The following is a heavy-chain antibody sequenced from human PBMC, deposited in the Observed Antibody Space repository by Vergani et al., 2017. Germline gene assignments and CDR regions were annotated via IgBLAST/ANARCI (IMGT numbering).Heavy chain of an antibody. CDR3: AREHRPAITMVRGDFYGMDV. CDR2: IIPIFGTA. Sequence: QVQLVQSGAEVKKPGSSVKVSCKASGGTFSSYAISWVRQAPGQGLEWMGGIIPIFGTANYAQKFQGRVTITADESTSTAYMELNSLRAEDTAVYYCAREHRPAITMVRGDFYGMDVWGQGTTVTVSS. V-gene: IGHV1-69*01. CDR1: GGTFSSYA. J-gene: IGHJ6*02. D-gene: IGHD3-10*01.